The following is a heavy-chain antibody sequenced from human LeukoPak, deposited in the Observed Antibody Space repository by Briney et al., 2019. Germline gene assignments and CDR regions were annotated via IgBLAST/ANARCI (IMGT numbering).Heavy chain of an antibody. V-gene: IGHV1-3*01. CDR1: GYTFTNYV. CDR3: ARDRGGTGDFDY. D-gene: IGHD1-1*01. Sequence: GASVKVSCKASGYTFTNYVIHWVCRAPGQRPEWMGWINVGNGDTKYSQKFQGRVTIASDTSASTAYMDLSSLRSEDTALYYCARDRGGTGDFDYWGQGTLVTVSS. CDR2: INVGNGDT. J-gene: IGHJ4*02.